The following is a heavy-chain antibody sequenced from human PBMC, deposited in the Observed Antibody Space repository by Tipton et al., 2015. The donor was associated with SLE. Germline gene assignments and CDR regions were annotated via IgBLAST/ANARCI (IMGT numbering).Heavy chain of an antibody. Sequence: SLRLSCAASGFTVTTKYMSWVRQAPGKGLQWVSVIYSGGSTLYADSVKGRFTISRDNSKNTLYLQMNSLRAEDTAVYYCATLDGDDYWGQGTLVTVSS. CDR1: GFTVTTKY. J-gene: IGHJ4*02. CDR3: ATLDGDDY. CDR2: IYSGGST. D-gene: IGHD7-27*01. V-gene: IGHV3-53*01.